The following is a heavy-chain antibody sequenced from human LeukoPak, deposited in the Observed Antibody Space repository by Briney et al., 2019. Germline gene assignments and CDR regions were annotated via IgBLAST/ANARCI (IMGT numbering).Heavy chain of an antibody. CDR2: SDPEDGET. J-gene: IGHJ5*02. CDR1: GYTLTELS. D-gene: IGHD3-10*01. Sequence: ASVKVSCKVSGYTLTELSMHWVRQAPGKGLEWMGGSDPEDGETIYAQKFQGRVTMTEDTSTDTAYMELSSLRSEDTAVYYCATTYGSGIPWFDPWGQGTLVTVSS. CDR3: ATTYGSGIPWFDP. V-gene: IGHV1-24*01.